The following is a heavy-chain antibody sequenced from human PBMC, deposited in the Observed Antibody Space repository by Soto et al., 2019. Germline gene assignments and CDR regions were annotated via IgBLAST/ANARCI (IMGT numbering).Heavy chain of an antibody. D-gene: IGHD3-22*01. CDR3: TSSFYYDTSGHD. Sequence: PGGSLRLSCAASGFSISNFWMSWVRQAPGKGLEWVANIKQDGSEKYYVDSVKGRFTISRDNAKNSLYLQMNSLRAEDTAMYYCTSSFYYDTSGHDWGQGTLVTVSS. CDR1: GFSISNFW. J-gene: IGHJ4*02. CDR2: IKQDGSEK. V-gene: IGHV3-7*01.